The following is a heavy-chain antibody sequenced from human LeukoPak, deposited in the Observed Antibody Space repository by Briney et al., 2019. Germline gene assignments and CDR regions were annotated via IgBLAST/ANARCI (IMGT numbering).Heavy chain of an antibody. D-gene: IGHD3-10*01. CDR1: GGSISSYY. Sequence: PSETLSLTCTVSGGSISSYYWSWIRQPAGKGLEWIGRIYTSGSTNYNPSLKSRVTMSVDTSKNQFSLKLSSVTAADTAVYYCARCGSGSYYGPNYYYYGMDVWGQGTTVTVSS. CDR2: IYTSGST. CDR3: ARCGSGSYYGPNYYYYGMDV. V-gene: IGHV4-4*07. J-gene: IGHJ6*02.